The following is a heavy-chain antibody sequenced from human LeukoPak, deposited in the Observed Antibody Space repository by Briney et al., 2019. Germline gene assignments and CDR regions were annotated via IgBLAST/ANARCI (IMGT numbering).Heavy chain of an antibody. CDR3: AAGAVGATPYYYYYYMDV. D-gene: IGHD1-26*01. CDR1: GGSFSGYY. J-gene: IGHJ6*03. V-gene: IGHV4-34*01. CDR2: INHSGST. Sequence: SETLSLTCAVYGGSFSGYYWSWIRQPPGKGLEWIGEINHSGSTNYNPSLKSRVTISVDTSKNQFSLKLSSVTAADTAVYYCAAGAVGATPYYYYYYMDVWGKGTTVTVSS.